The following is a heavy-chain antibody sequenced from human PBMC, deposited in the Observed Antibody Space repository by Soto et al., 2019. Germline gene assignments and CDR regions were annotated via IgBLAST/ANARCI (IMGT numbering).Heavy chain of an antibody. CDR2: IYYSGST. CDR1: GGSISSSSYY. Sequence: LSLTCTVSGGSISSSSYYWGWIRQPPGKGLEWIGSIYYSGSTYYNPSLKSRVTISVDTSKNQFSLKLSSVTAADTAVYYCARISYYDFWSGYYGDYYGMDVWGQGTTVTVSS. J-gene: IGHJ6*02. D-gene: IGHD3-3*01. CDR3: ARISYYDFWSGYYGDYYGMDV. V-gene: IGHV4-39*01.